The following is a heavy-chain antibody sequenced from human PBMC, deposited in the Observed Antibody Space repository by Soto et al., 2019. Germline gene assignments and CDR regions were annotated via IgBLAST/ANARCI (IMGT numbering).Heavy chain of an antibody. J-gene: IGHJ4*02. CDR3: AHSRYYGSGHRYYSDY. D-gene: IGHD3-10*01. CDR1: GFSLSTSEVG. CDR2: IYWDDDK. V-gene: IGHV2-5*02. Sequence: QITLKESGPTLVQPTQPLTLTCTFSGFSLSTSEVGVGWIRQPPGKALEWLALIYWDDDKRYSPSLKSRLTITKDTSKNQVVLTMANRDPVDTATYYCAHSRYYGSGHRYYSDYWGQGTLVTVSS.